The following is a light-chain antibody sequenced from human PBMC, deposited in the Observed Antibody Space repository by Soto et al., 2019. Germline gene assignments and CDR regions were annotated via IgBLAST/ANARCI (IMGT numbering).Light chain of an antibody. V-gene: IGKV1-39*01. CDR2: AAS. J-gene: IGKJ1*01. CDR1: QNIRTY. Sequence: DIQMTQSPRFLSASVGDRVTITCRASQNIRTYLTWYQQKPGKGPTVLIYAASTLQRGVPSRFSGSTTGTDFTLTITGLQPEDFATYYCQQSYSTQWTFGQGTKVDIK. CDR3: QQSYSTQWT.